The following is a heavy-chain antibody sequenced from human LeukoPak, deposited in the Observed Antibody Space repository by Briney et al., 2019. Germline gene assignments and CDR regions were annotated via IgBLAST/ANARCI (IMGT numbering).Heavy chain of an antibody. CDR1: GFTFSSYT. CDR2: ISSGSSYI. CDR3: ARGDIVVVPAAMFPFENPPDY. Sequence: GGSLRLSCAASGFTFSSYTMNWVRQAPGKGLEWVSSISSGSSYIYYADSVKGRFTISRDNAKNSLYLQMNSLRAEDTAVYYCARGDIVVVPAAMFPFENPPDYWGQGTLVTVSS. V-gene: IGHV3-21*01. D-gene: IGHD2-2*01. J-gene: IGHJ4*02.